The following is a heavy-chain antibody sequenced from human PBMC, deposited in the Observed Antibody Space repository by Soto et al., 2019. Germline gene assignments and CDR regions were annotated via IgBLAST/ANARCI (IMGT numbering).Heavy chain of an antibody. Sequence: PGGSLRLSCAASGFTFSSYWMHWVRQAPGKGLVWVSRINSDGSSTSYADSVKGRFTISRDNAKNTLYLQMNSLRAEDTAVYYCARVFGAGQAGQLVRNWFDPWGQGTLVTV. D-gene: IGHD6-13*01. CDR3: ARVFGAGQAGQLVRNWFDP. J-gene: IGHJ5*02. CDR1: GFTFSSYW. CDR2: INSDGSST. V-gene: IGHV3-74*01.